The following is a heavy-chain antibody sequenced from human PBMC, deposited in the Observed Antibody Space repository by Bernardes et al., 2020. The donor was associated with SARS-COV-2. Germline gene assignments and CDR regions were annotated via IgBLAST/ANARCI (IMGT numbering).Heavy chain of an antibody. CDR1: GYTFTDYY. D-gene: IGHD3-22*01. Sequence: ASVKVSCKASGYTFTDYYMHWVRQAPGQGLEWMGWINPNSGGTNYAQKFQGRVTMTRDTSISTAYMELSRLRSDDTAVYYCARDGGYNRHDAFDIWGQGTMVTVPS. CDR2: INPNSGGT. V-gene: IGHV1-2*02. CDR3: ARDGGYNRHDAFDI. J-gene: IGHJ3*02.